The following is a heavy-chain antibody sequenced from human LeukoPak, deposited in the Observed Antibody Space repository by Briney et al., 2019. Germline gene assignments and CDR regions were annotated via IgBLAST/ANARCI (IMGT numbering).Heavy chain of an antibody. CDR1: GGSISSYY. CDR3: ARDPVDQPYWFFDL. D-gene: IGHD2-2*01. CDR2: IYYSGST. V-gene: IGHV4-59*01. Sequence: SETLSLTCTVSGGSISSYYWSWIRQPPGKGLERIGYIYYSGSTNYNPSLNSRVTISVDTSKKQFSLKLSSVTAADTAVYYCARDPVDQPYWFFDLWGRGTLVTVSS. J-gene: IGHJ2*01.